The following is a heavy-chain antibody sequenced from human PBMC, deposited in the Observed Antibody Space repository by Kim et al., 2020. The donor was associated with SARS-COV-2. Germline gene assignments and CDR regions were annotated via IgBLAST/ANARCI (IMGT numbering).Heavy chain of an antibody. J-gene: IGHJ4*02. D-gene: IGHD6-19*01. V-gene: IGHV3-9*01. CDR2: NSWNSGKI. CDR3: AKSVVTGSGWRGTFDY. CDR1: GFTFDDYA. Sequence: GGSLRLSCAASGFTFDDYAMHWVRQAPGKGLEWVSGNSWNSGKIGYAASVKGRFTISRDNARNSLYLQMNSLRPEDTALYYCAKSVVTGSGWRGTFDYWGQGTLVTVSS.